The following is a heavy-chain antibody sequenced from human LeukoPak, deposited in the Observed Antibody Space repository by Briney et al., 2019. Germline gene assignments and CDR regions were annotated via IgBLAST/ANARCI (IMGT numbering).Heavy chain of an antibody. V-gene: IGHV4-4*02. CDR3: ASANYYYYYGLDV. CDR2: IYHNGNT. CDR1: GGSISSENW. Sequence: SETLSLTCAVSGGSISSENWWSWVRQSPGKGLEWIGEIYHNGNTNYNPSLKSRVAISVGKSKSQFSLKLSSVTAADTAVYYCASANYYYYYGLDVWGQGTTVTVSS. J-gene: IGHJ6*02.